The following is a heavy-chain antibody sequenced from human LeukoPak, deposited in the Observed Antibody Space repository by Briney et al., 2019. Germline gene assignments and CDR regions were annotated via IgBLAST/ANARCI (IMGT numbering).Heavy chain of an antibody. CDR3: ARRSLRGYGSLDY. Sequence: SETLSLTCTVSGGSISSSSYYWGWIRQPPGKGLEWIGEINHSGSTNYNPSLKSRVTISVDTSKNQFSLKLSSVTAADTAVYYCARRSLRGYGSLDYWGQGTLVTVSS. CDR1: GGSISSSSYY. CDR2: INHSGST. J-gene: IGHJ4*02. D-gene: IGHD3-10*01. V-gene: IGHV4-39*07.